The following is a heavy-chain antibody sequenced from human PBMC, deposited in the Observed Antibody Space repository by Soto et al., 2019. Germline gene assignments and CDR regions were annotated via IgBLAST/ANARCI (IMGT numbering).Heavy chain of an antibody. V-gene: IGHV3-30*03. CDR1: GFTFSSYG. CDR3: ARNEYSSSYMALHGMDV. D-gene: IGHD6-6*01. Sequence: GGSLRLSCAASGFTFSSYGMHWVRQAPGKGLEWVAVISYDGSNKYYADSVKGRFTISRDNSKNTLYLQMNSLRAEDTAVYYCARNEYSSSYMALHGMDVWGQGTTVTVSS. CDR2: ISYDGSNK. J-gene: IGHJ6*02.